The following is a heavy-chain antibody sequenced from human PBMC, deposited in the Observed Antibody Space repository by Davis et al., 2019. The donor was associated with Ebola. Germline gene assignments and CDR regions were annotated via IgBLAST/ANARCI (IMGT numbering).Heavy chain of an antibody. V-gene: IGHV3-74*01. CDR2: INSDGSST. CDR1: GFTFSSYW. Sequence: GESLKISCAASGFTFSSYWMHWVRQAPGKGLVWVSRINSDGSSTSYADSVKGRFTISRDNAKNTLYLQMNSLRAEDTAVYYCAKVAGLYFDYWGQGTLVTVSS. D-gene: IGHD6-19*01. J-gene: IGHJ4*02. CDR3: AKVAGLYFDY.